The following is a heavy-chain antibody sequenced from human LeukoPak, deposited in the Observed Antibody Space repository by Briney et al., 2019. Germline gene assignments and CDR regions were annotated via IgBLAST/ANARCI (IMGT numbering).Heavy chain of an antibody. CDR1: GFTFNKYA. CDR3: AKGQGSGSYPFDY. V-gene: IGHV3-23*01. J-gene: IGHJ4*02. CDR2: ISATAT. D-gene: IGHD3-16*02. Sequence: PGGSLRLSCAASGFTFNKYAMSWVRQAPGKGLEWVSVISATATYYADSVKGRFTISRDTSRNTLYLQMNSLRADDTAAYYCAKGQGSGSYPFDYWGQGTLVTVSS.